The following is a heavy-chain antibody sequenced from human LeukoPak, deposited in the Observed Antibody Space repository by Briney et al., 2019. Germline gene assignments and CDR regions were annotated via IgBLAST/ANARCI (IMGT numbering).Heavy chain of an antibody. CDR3: ARDLDTNSRFSWLGR. CDR2: MWSDGNNK. V-gene: IGHV3-30*06. CDR1: GFTFSGYG. J-gene: IGHJ5*02. D-gene: IGHD6-13*01. Sequence: GPSLRLSCAASGFTFSGYGMHWVRQAPAKGLEWVAVMWSDGNNKNYADSVKGRFTVSRDTSTSTLYLHMNSLRTEDTAVYFCARDLDTNSRFSWLGRWGQGTLVTVSS.